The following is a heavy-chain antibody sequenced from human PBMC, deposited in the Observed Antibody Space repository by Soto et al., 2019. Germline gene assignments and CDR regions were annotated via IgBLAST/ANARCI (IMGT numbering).Heavy chain of an antibody. V-gene: IGHV5-51*01. CDR1: GYSFTSCW. CDR3: AALSGSHAFDI. D-gene: IGHD5-12*01. Sequence: PGESLKISWKGSGYSFTSCWIGWVLQVPWKGLEWMGIIYPGDSDTRYSPSFQGQVTISADKSISTAYLQWSSLKASDTAMYYCAALSGSHAFDIWGQGTMVTVSS. J-gene: IGHJ3*02. CDR2: IYPGDSDT.